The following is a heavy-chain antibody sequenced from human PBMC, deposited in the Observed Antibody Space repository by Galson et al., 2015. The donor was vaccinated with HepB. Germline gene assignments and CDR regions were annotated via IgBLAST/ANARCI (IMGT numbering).Heavy chain of an antibody. J-gene: IGHJ3*02. D-gene: IGHD3-22*01. CDR2: INPGDSDT. Sequence: QSGAEVKKPGESLKISCKGSGYSFTSYWIGWVRQMPGKGLEWMGIINPGDSDTRYSPSFQGQVTISADKSISTAYLQWSSLKASDTAMYYCARLAYYYDSSGYYYVRAFDIWGQGTMVTVSS. CDR1: GYSFTSYW. V-gene: IGHV5-51*01. CDR3: ARLAYYYDSSGYYYVRAFDI.